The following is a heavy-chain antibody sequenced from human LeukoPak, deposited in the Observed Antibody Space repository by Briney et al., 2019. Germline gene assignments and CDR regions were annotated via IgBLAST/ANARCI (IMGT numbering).Heavy chain of an antibody. Sequence: GSLRLSCAASGFTFSSYAMSWVRQAPGKGLEWVSAISGSGGSTYYADSVKGRFTISRDNSKNTLHLQMNSLRAEDTAVYYCARDPGNGKMDYWGQGTLVTVSS. CDR2: ISGSGGST. V-gene: IGHV3-23*01. D-gene: IGHD4-23*01. CDR3: ARDPGNGKMDY. CDR1: GFTFSSYA. J-gene: IGHJ4*02.